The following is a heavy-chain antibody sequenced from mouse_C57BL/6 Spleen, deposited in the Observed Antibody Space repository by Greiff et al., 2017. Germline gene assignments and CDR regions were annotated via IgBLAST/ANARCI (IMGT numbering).Heavy chain of an antibody. CDR1: GYTFTSYW. CDR2: IYPGSGST. Sequence: QVQLQQPGAELVKPGASVKMSCKASGYTFTSYWITWVKQRPGQGLEWIGDIYPGSGSTNYNEKFKSKATLTVDTSSSTAYMPLSSLTYEDTAVYNCAKADYYGSSYGYWGQGTSLTVSS. V-gene: IGHV1-55*01. CDR3: AKADYYGSSYGY. D-gene: IGHD1-1*01. J-gene: IGHJ2*02.